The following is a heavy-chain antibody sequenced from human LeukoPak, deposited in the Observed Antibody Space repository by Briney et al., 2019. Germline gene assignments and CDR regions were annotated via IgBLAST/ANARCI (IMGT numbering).Heavy chain of an antibody. J-gene: IGHJ5*02. Sequence: SETLSLTCTVSGGSISSYYWSWIRQPPGKGLEWIGYIYYSGSTNYNPSLKSRVTISVDTSKNQFSLKLSSVTAADTAVYYCAGIQYSSGWYWFDPWGQGTLVTVSS. CDR1: GGSISSYY. CDR2: IYYSGST. V-gene: IGHV4-59*01. CDR3: AGIQYSSGWYWFDP. D-gene: IGHD6-19*01.